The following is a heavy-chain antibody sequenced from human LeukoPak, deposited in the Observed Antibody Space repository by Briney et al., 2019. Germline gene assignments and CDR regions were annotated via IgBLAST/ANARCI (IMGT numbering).Heavy chain of an antibody. D-gene: IGHD2-15*01. Sequence: PGGSLRLSCAASGFTFSSYAMSWVRQAPGKGLEWVSAISGSGGSTYYADSVTGRFTISRDNSKNTLYLQMNSLRAEDTAVYYCAKYCSGGSCYGILDYWGQGTLVTVSS. CDR2: ISGSGGST. J-gene: IGHJ4*02. CDR3: AKYCSGGSCYGILDY. CDR1: GFTFSSYA. V-gene: IGHV3-23*01.